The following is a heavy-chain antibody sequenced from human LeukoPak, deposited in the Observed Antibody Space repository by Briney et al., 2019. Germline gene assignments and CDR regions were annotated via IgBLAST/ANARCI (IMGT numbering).Heavy chain of an antibody. CDR2: IKQDGSEK. D-gene: IGHD2-21*01. Sequence: GGSLRLSCAASGFTFSNAWMSWVRQAPGKGLEWVANIKQDGSEKYYVDSVKGRFTISRDNAKNSLYLQMNNLRAEDTALYYCARDIDRYYADYWGRGTLVTVSS. CDR3: ARDIDRYYADY. CDR1: GFTFSNAW. V-gene: IGHV3-7*01. J-gene: IGHJ4*02.